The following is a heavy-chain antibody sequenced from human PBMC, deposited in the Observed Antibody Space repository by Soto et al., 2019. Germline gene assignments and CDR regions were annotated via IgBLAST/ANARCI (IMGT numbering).Heavy chain of an antibody. CDR3: TSVYYGH. J-gene: IGHJ4*02. V-gene: IGHV3-15*01. D-gene: IGHD4-17*01. CDR2: IKSNTDGGTT. Sequence: EVQLVESGGDLVKPGGSLRLSCAASEFTFTYAWLSWVRQATGKGLEWVGRIKSNTDGGTTDYAAPVKGRFTISRDESQNTLYLPMNSLKTDDTAVYYCTSVYYGHWGQGTLVTVSS. CDR1: EFTFTYAW.